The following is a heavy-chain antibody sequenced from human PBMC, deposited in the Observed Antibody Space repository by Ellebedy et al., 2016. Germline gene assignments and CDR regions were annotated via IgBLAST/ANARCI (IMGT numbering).Heavy chain of an antibody. D-gene: IGHD5-24*01. CDR3: ARGEAATISESLDY. CDR2: ISRSSDT. V-gene: IGHV3-21*01. J-gene: IGHJ4*02. CDR1: GFTFSSYS. Sequence: GGSLRLSCVASGFTFSSYSMVWVRQAPGKGLEWVSYISRSSDTYYVDSLEGRFTISRDNAKSSLYLQLNSLRVEDTAVYYCARGEAATISESLDYWGQGALVTVSS.